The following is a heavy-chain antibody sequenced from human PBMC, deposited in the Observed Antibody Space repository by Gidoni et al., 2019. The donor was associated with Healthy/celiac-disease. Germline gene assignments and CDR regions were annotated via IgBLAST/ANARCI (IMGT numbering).Heavy chain of an antibody. CDR1: GGTFSSYA. J-gene: IGHJ6*02. CDR2: IIPIFGTA. V-gene: IGHV1-69*01. Sequence: QVQLVQSGAAVKKPGSSVKVSCKASGGTFSSYAISWVRQAPGQGLEWMGGIIPIFGTANYAQKFQGRVTITADESTSTAYMELSSLRSEDTAVYYCARDGYGDADYYYYGMDVWGQGTTVTVSS. D-gene: IGHD4-17*01. CDR3: ARDGYGDADYYYYGMDV.